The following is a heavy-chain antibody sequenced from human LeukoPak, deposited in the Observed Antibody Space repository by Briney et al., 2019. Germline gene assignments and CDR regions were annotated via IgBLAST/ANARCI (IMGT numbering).Heavy chain of an antibody. CDR3: AREMFGELLGGWFDP. Sequence: PSETLSLTCTVSGGSISSYYWSWIRQPPGKGLEWIGYIYYSGSTNYNPSLKSRVTISVDTSKNQFSLKLSSVTAADTAVYYCAREMFGELLGGWFDPWGQGTLVTVSS. CDR2: IYYSGST. J-gene: IGHJ5*02. D-gene: IGHD3-10*02. CDR1: GGSISSYY. V-gene: IGHV4-59*12.